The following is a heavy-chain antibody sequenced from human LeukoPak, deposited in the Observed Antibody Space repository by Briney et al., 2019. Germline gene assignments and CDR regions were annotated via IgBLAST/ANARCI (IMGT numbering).Heavy chain of an antibody. CDR1: GFTFSSYG. V-gene: IGHV3-33*06. J-gene: IGHJ3*02. CDR2: IWYDGSNK. CDR3: AKDGLGSGWYGDAFDI. D-gene: IGHD6-19*01. Sequence: PGGSLRLSCAASGFTFSSYGMHWVRQGPGKGLEWVAVIWYDGSNKYYADSVKGRFTISRDNSKNTLYLQMNSLRAEDTAVYYCAKDGLGSGWYGDAFDIWGQGTMVTVSS.